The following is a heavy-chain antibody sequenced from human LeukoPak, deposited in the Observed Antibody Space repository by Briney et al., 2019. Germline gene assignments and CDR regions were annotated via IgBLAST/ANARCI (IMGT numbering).Heavy chain of an antibody. CDR3: ARVGSTMVRGVIIDY. V-gene: IGHV1-2*02. CDR1: GYTFTGYY. Sequence: GASVKVSCKASGYTFTGYYMHWVRQAPGQGLEWMGWINPNSGGTNYAQKFQGRVTMTGDTSISTAYMELSRLRSDDTAVYYCARVGSTMVRGVIIDYWGQGTLVTVSS. CDR2: INPNSGGT. D-gene: IGHD3-10*01. J-gene: IGHJ4*02.